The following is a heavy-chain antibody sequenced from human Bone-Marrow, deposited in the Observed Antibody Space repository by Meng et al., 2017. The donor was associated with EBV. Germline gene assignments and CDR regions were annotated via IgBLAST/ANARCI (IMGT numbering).Heavy chain of an antibody. CDR1: GFPLSNYW. V-gene: IGHV3-74*01. Sequence: VQLVGSGGGLVQPGGSLRLSCAASGFPLSNYWMHWVRQVPGKGLVWVSRINVDGSDTIYADSVKGRFTISRDNGKNTLYLQMNSLRADDTAVYYCSRSNWYPDYWGQGTLVTVSS. CDR2: INVDGSDT. D-gene: IGHD6-13*01. CDR3: SRSNWYPDY. J-gene: IGHJ4*02.